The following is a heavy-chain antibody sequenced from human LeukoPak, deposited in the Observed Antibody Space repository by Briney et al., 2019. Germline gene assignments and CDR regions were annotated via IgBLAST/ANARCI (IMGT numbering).Heavy chain of an antibody. D-gene: IGHD2-15*01. CDR2: INPNGGGT. V-gene: IGHV1-2*06. CDR3: ARGYCSGGSCYSVENWFDP. CDR1: GYTFTGYY. J-gene: IGHJ5*02. Sequence: EASVKVSCKAAGYTFTGYYMFWVRQAPGQGLEWMGRINPNGGGTNYAQKFQGRVTMTRDTSISTAYMELSRLRSDDTAVYYCARGYCSGGSCYSVENWFDPWGQGTLVTVSS.